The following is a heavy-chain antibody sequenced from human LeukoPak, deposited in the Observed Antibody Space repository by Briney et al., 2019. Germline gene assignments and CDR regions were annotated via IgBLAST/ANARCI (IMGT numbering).Heavy chain of an antibody. CDR1: GGSISSSNW. J-gene: IGHJ5*02. CDR2: IYHSGST. D-gene: IGHD3-3*01. CDR3: ARAKNVLRFVGAWFDP. Sequence: PSGTLSLTCAVSGGSISSSNWWSWVRQPPGKGLEWIGEIYHSGSTNYNPSPKSRVTISVDKSKNQFSLKLSSVTAADTAVYYCARAKNVLRFVGAWFDPWGQGTLVTVSS. V-gene: IGHV4-4*02.